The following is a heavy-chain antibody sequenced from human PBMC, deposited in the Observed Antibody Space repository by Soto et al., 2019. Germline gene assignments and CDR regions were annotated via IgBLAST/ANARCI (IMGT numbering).Heavy chain of an antibody. CDR2: IYSGGST. J-gene: IGHJ6*03. V-gene: IGHV3-66*01. CDR3: AGGDSAQFYYYYYMDV. CDR1: GFTVSSNY. D-gene: IGHD4-4*01. Sequence: GGSLRLSCAASGFTVSSNYMSWVRQAPGKGLEWVSVIYSGGSTYYADSVKGRFTISRDNSKNTLYLQMNSLRAEDTAVYYCAGGDSAQFYYYYYMDVWGKGTTVTVSS.